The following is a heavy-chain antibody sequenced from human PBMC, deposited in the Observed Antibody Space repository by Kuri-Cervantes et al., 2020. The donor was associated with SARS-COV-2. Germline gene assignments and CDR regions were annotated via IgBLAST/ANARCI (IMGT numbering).Heavy chain of an antibody. CDR1: GGSFSGYY. D-gene: IGHD3-16*01. Sequence: SETLSVTCAVYGGSFSGYYWSWIRQPPGKGLEWIGEINHSGSTNYNPSLKSRVTISVDTSKNQFSLKLSSVTAADTAVYYCARGRVYARRIYYYYYGMDVWGQGTTVTVSS. CDR3: ARGRVYARRIYYYYYGMDV. V-gene: IGHV4-34*01. J-gene: IGHJ6*02. CDR2: INHSGST.